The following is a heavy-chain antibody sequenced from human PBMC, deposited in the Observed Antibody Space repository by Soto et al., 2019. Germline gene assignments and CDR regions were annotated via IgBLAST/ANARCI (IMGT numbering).Heavy chain of an antibody. D-gene: IGHD3-10*01. CDR2: ISWNGAAT. CDR3: ANLPLYGSGFDC. Sequence: EAQLVESGGGLVQPGRSLRLSCVASGFTFDDYAIHWVRQAPGKGLEWVSGISWNGAATGYADSVKGRFTIFRDNAKNSLYLQMSSLRTEDTAIYYCANLPLYGSGFDCWGQGTLVTVSS. CDR1: GFTFDDYA. J-gene: IGHJ4*02. V-gene: IGHV3-9*01.